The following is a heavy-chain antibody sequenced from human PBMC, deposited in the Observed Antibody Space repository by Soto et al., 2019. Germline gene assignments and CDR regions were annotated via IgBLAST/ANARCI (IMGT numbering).Heavy chain of an antibody. V-gene: IGHV4-59*01. CDR2: IYYSGST. CDR1: GGSISSYY. D-gene: IGHD1-26*01. J-gene: IGHJ6*02. CDR3: ARDGRRHSYGMDV. Sequence: SETLSLTCTVSGGSISSYYWSWIRQPPGKGLEWIGYIYYSGSTNYNPSLKSRVTISVDTSKNQFSLKLSSVTAADTAVYYCARDGRRHSYGMDVWGQGTTATVPS.